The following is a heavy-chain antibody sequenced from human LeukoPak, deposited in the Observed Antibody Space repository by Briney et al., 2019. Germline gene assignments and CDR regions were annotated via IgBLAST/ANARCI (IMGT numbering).Heavy chain of an antibody. Sequence: GGSLRLSCTASGFTFGDYAMGWFRQAPGKGLEWVGFIRSKAYGGTTEYAASVKGRFTISRDDSKSIAYLQMNSLKTEDTAVYYCTRDYDFWGGYFDYWGQGTLVTVSS. CDR1: GFTFGDYA. CDR3: TRDYDFWGGYFDY. V-gene: IGHV3-49*03. J-gene: IGHJ4*02. D-gene: IGHD3-3*01. CDR2: IRSKAYGGTT.